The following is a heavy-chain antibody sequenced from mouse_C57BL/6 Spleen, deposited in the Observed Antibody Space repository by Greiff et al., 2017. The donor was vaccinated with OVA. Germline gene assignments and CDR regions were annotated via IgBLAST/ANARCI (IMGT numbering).Heavy chain of an antibody. CDR3: ARHGDYGSSRAAWFAY. CDR1: GFTFSDYY. Sequence: EVKVVESGGGLVQPGGSLKLSCAASGFTFSDYYMYWVRQTPEKRLEWVAYISNGGGSTYYPDTVKGRFTISRDNAKNTLYLQMSRLKSEDTAMYYCARHGDYGSSRAAWFAYWGQGTLVTVSA. CDR2: ISNGGGST. J-gene: IGHJ3*01. V-gene: IGHV5-12*01. D-gene: IGHD1-1*01.